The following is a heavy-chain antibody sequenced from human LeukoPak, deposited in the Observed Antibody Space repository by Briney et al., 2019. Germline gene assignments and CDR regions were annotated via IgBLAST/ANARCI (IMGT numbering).Heavy chain of an antibody. D-gene: IGHD3-10*01. CDR1: GYSFTTYW. CDR2: IYPGDSDT. Sequence: GESLKISCKGSGYSFTTYWIGWVRQMPGKGLEWMGIIYPGDSDTRYSPSFQGQVTISADKSISTAYLQWSGLKASDTAIYYCARQTYYYASGSYAIDFWGQGTLVTVSS. CDR3: ARQTYYYASGSYAIDF. V-gene: IGHV5-51*01. J-gene: IGHJ4*02.